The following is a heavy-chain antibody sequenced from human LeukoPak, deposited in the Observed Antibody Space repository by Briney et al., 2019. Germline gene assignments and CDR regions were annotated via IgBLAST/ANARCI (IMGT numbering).Heavy chain of an antibody. D-gene: IGHD3-22*01. Sequence: PSETLSLTCAVYGGSFSGYYWSWIRQPPGKGLEWIGEINHSGSTNYNPSLKSRVTISVDTSKNQFSLKLSSVTAADTAVYYCARHRNHYTYYYDSSGYFDYWGQGTLVTVSS. CDR3: ARHRNHYTYYYDSSGYFDY. CDR2: INHSGST. CDR1: GGSFSGYY. J-gene: IGHJ4*02. V-gene: IGHV4-34*01.